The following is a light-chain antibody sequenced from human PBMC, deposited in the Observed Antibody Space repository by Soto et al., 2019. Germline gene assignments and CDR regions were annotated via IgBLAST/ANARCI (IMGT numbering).Light chain of an antibody. V-gene: IGKV3-11*01. J-gene: IGKJ4*01. Sequence: EIVLTQSPATLSLSPGERATLSCRASQSVRSYLAWYQQKPGQAPRLLIYDASNRATGIPARFSGSGSGTDFTLTISSLEPEDFAFYYCQQRSNWGTFGGGTKVEIK. CDR1: QSVRSY. CDR3: QQRSNWGT. CDR2: DAS.